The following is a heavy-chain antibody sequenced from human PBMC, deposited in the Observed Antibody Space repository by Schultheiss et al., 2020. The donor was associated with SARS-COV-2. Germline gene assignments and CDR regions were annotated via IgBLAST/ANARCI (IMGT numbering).Heavy chain of an antibody. CDR2: IVRSGGGST. CDR3: ARAYWGLPLDS. V-gene: IGHV3-23*01. Sequence: WGSLRLSCVASGFNFSNHAMSWVRQAPGKGLEWVSHIVRSGGGSTYYADSVKGRFTISRDNSKNTLYLQMNSLRAEDTAVYYCARAYWGLPLDSWGQGTLVTVSS. D-gene: IGHD7-27*01. J-gene: IGHJ4*02. CDR1: GFNFSNHA.